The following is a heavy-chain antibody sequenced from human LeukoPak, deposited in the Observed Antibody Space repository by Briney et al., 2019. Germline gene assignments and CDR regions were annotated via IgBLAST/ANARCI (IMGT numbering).Heavy chain of an antibody. CDR1: GGSISSSSYY. V-gene: IGHV4-39*01. J-gene: IGHJ4*02. Sequence: PSETLSLTCTVSGGSISSSSYYWGWIRQPPGKGLEWIGSIYYSGSTYNNPSLKSRVNISVDTSKNQFSLKLNCMSAIDTAVYYCARQRIAAVARGGFDYWGQGTLVTVSS. CDR3: ARQRIAAVARGGFDY. CDR2: IYYSGST. D-gene: IGHD6-13*01.